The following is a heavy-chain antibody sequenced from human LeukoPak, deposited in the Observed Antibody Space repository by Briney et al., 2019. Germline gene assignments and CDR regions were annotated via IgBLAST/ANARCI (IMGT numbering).Heavy chain of an antibody. V-gene: IGHV5-51*01. D-gene: IGHD6-13*01. CDR3: ARLSSRSSCPDS. CDR1: GYSFTSYW. CDR2: MYPGDSDT. J-gene: IGHJ4*02. Sequence: GESLKISCKGSGYSFTSYWTVWVRQMPGKGLEWMGIIYPGDSYMGIMYPGDSDTRYSPSFEGHVTISADKSISIAYLQWSSLKASDTAMYYCARLSSRSSCPDSWGQGTLVTVSS.